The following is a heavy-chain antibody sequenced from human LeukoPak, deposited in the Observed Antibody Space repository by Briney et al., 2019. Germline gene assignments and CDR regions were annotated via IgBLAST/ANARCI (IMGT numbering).Heavy chain of an antibody. V-gene: IGHV3-23*01. CDR1: EFTLRSYA. J-gene: IGHJ3*02. CDR2: ISESGGRT. Sequence: GGSLRLSCAASEFTLRSYAMSWVRQTPGKGLEWVSAISESGGRTYYADSVKGRFTISRDNSKNTLYLQMSSLRAEDTAIYYCAKDRAGTTSFDIRGQGTMVTVSS. CDR3: AKDRAGTTSFDI. D-gene: IGHD1-1*01.